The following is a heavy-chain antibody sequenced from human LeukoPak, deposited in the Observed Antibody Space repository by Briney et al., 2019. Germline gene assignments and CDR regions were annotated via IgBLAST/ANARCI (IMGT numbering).Heavy chain of an antibody. CDR1: GGSISSSSYD. V-gene: IGHV4-39*02. Sequence: NPSETLSLTCTVSGGSISSSSYDSGWLRQPPGKGLEWSVSIYYSGSTYYHPAVKRRVTKSVDTSKNQCSLRLSSLTAADTAVYYCARERRVVRDFDYWGQGTLVTVSS. D-gene: IGHD3-10*01. CDR3: ARERRVVRDFDY. CDR2: IYYSGST. J-gene: IGHJ4*02.